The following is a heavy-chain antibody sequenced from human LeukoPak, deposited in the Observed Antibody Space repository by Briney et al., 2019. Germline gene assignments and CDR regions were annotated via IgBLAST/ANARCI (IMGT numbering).Heavy chain of an antibody. CDR2: ISGSGDNT. J-gene: IGHJ4*02. CDR3: AKLSYGGYYIDY. CDR1: GFTFSSYA. D-gene: IGHD4-23*01. Sequence: GGSLRLSCAASGFTFSSYAMSWVRQAPGKGLEWVSAISGSGDNTYYADSVKGRFTISRDNSKNTLYLQMNSLRAEDTAVYYCAKLSYGGYYIDYWGQGTLVTVSS. V-gene: IGHV3-23*01.